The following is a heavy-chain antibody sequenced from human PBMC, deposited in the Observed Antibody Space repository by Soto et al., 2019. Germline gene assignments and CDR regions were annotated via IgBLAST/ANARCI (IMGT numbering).Heavy chain of an antibody. CDR2: VHYSGRT. Sequence: SETLSLTCAVSGGSVSSGTYQWSWIRQPPGKGLEWIGYVHYSGRTNYNPSLKNRVTISVDTSKSQFSLRLTSVTAADTAVYYCAIKIWEHEIFGVVMDDASDIWGQGTMVTVSS. J-gene: IGHJ3*02. D-gene: IGHD3-3*01. V-gene: IGHV4-61*01. CDR3: AIKIWEHEIFGVVMDDASDI. CDR1: GGSVSSGTYQ.